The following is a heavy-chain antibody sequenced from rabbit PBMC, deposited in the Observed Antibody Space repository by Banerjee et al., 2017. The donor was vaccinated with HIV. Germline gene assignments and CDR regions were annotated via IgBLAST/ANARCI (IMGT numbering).Heavy chain of an antibody. D-gene: IGHD4-1*01. CDR2: IYAGSSGSA. Sequence: LEESGGGLVKPEGSLTLTCKASAFDFSSNAICWVRQAPGKGLEWIGTIYAGSSGSAYYASWVNGRFTISKTSPTTVTLPMTSLTAADTASYFCARDLAGVIGWKFSLWGQGPLGTVS. J-gene: IGHJ4*01. CDR1: AFDFSSNA. V-gene: IGHV1S45*01. CDR3: ARDLAGVIGWKFSL.